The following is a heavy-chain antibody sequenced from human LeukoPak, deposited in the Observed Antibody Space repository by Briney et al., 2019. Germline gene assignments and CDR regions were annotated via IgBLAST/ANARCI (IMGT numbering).Heavy chain of an antibody. CDR1: GGSFSDYY. Sequence: PSETLSLTCVVYGGSFSDYYWSWIRQPPGKGLEWIGEINHSGSTNYNPSLKSRVTISVDTSKNQFSLKLSSVTAADTAVYYCARGLLWFGELLHYYYGMDVWGQGTTVTVSS. J-gene: IGHJ6*02. CDR3: ARGLLWFGELLHYYYGMDV. V-gene: IGHV4-34*01. CDR2: INHSGST. D-gene: IGHD3-10*01.